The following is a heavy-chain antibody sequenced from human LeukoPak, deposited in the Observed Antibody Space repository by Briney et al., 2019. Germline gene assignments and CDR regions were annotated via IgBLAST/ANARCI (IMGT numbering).Heavy chain of an antibody. D-gene: IGHD6-19*01. Sequence: GRSLRLSCAASGFTFSSYEMNWVRQAPGKGLEWVSYISSSGSTIYYADSVKGRFTISRDNAKNSLYLQMNSLRAEDTAVYYCARVSSGWYLDHWGQGTLVTVSS. CDR1: GFTFSSYE. V-gene: IGHV3-48*03. CDR3: ARVSSGWYLDH. CDR2: ISSSGSTI. J-gene: IGHJ5*02.